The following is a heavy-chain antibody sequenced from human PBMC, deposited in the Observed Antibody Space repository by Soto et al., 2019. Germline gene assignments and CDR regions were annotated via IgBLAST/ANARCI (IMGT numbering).Heavy chain of an antibody. J-gene: IGHJ4*02. CDR2: TCRYGREL. CDR3: VRGTSAWRGMDY. Sequence: EVQLVESGGGFNQPGGSLRLSCAASGFTFSTYCMHWVRHTPGTGLVWVSRTCRYGRELYYADSVKGRFTISRDDAKNTLYLQMDSLRVEDTGIYYCVRGTSAWRGMDYWGQGALVTVSS. V-gene: IGHV3-74*01. D-gene: IGHD6-19*01. CDR1: GFTFSTYC.